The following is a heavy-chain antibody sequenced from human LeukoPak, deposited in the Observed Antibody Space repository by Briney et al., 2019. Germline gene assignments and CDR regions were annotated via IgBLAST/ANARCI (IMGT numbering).Heavy chain of an antibody. Sequence: GGSLRLSCAASGFTFSTYWMSWVRQAPGKGPEWVANIKQDGSEKYYVDSLKGRFTVSRDNAKNSLYLQMNSLRVEDTAVYYCARGTHWASDMWGQGTMVTVSS. CDR2: IKQDGSEK. D-gene: IGHD1-1*01. CDR1: GFTFSTYW. V-gene: IGHV3-7*05. CDR3: ARGTHWASDM. J-gene: IGHJ3*02.